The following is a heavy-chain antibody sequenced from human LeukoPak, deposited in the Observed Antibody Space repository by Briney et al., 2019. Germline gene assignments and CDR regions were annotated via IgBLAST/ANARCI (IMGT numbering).Heavy chain of an antibody. Sequence: GGSLRLSCAASGFSVRSNYMSWVRQAPGKGLEWVSVLYNDGSTYYADSVKGRFTISRDNSKNTLYLQMNSLRAEDTAVYYCAKDIEKYSYGHDAFDIWGQGTMVTVPP. CDR1: GFSVRSNY. D-gene: IGHD5-18*01. J-gene: IGHJ3*02. V-gene: IGHV3-66*01. CDR2: LYNDGST. CDR3: AKDIEKYSYGHDAFDI.